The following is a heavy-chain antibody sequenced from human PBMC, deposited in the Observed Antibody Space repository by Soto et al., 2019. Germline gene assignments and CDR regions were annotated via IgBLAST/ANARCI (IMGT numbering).Heavy chain of an antibody. V-gene: IGHV3-53*04. J-gene: IGHJ6*02. CDR1: GFTFSSYA. CDR2: IYSGGST. Sequence: PGGSLRLSCAASGFTFSSYAMSWVRQAPGKGLEWVSVIYSGGSTYYADSVKGRFTISRHNSKNTLYLQMNSLRAEDTAVYYCARGWLRQYYYYGMDVWGQGTTVTVSS. CDR3: ARGWLRQYYYYGMDV. D-gene: IGHD5-12*01.